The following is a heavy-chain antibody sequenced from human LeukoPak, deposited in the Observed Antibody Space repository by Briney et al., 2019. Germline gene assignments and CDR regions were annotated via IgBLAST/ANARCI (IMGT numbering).Heavy chain of an antibody. J-gene: IGHJ6*02. CDR3: ARDEGVVVAAYYYYGMDV. D-gene: IGHD2-15*01. Sequence: GGSLRLSCAASGFTFSSYSMNGVRQAPGRGLEWVSSISSSSSYIYYADSVKGRFTISRDNAKNSLYLQMNSLRAEDTAVYYCARDEGVVVAAYYYYGMDVWGQGTTVTVSS. CDR2: ISSSSSYI. CDR1: GFTFSSYS. V-gene: IGHV3-21*01.